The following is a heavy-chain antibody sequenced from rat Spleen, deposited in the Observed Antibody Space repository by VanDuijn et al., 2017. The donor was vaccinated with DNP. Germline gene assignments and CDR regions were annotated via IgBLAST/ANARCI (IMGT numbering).Heavy chain of an antibody. J-gene: IGHJ2*01. CDR1: GFSLTSYG. CDR3: ARSYGYNHYFDY. Sequence: QVQLKESGPGLVQPSQTLSLTCTVSGFSLTSYGVSWVRQPPGKGLEWVGTIWSAGSRDYNSALKSRLSITRDTSRSQLFLKMNSLQTEDTAIYFCARSYGYNHYFDYWGQGVMVTVSS. V-gene: IGHV2-15*01. D-gene: IGHD1-4*01. CDR2: IWSAGSR.